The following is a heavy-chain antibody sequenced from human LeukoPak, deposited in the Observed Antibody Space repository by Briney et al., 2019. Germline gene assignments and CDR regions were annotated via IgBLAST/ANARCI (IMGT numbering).Heavy chain of an antibody. V-gene: IGHV1-58*01. D-gene: IGHD2-15*01. J-gene: IGHJ6*02. CDR2: IVVGSGNT. CDR1: GFTFTSTT. CDR3: AADVPAYCSGGSCSLTYYYGMDA. Sequence: SVKVSCNASGFTFTSTTVQWVRKARGQRLEWIGWIVVGSGNTNYAQKFQERVTITRDMSTSTAYMELSSLRSEDTAVYYCAADVPAYCSGGSCSLTYYYGMDAWGQGTTVTVSS.